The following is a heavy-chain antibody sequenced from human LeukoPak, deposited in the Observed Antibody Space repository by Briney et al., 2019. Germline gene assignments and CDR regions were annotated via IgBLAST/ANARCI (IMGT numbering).Heavy chain of an antibody. Sequence: GGSLRLSCAASGFTFSSYGMHWVRQAPGKGLEWVAVIWYDGRNKFYADSLKGRFTISRDNSKNTLYLQMNSLRAEDTAVYYCARVNRGDAFDIWGQGTSVTVSS. CDR1: GFTFSSYG. J-gene: IGHJ3*02. V-gene: IGHV3-33*01. D-gene: IGHD3-16*02. CDR2: IWYDGRNK. CDR3: ARVNRGDAFDI.